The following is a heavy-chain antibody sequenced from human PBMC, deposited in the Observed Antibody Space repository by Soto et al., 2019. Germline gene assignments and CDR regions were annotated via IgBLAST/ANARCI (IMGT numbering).Heavy chain of an antibody. V-gene: IGHV3-11*06. D-gene: IGHD3-22*01. Sequence: QVQLVESGGGLVKPGGSLRLSCAASGFTFSDYYMSWIRQAPGKGLEWVSYISSSSSYTNYADSVKGRFTISRDNAKNSLCLQMNSLRAEDTAVYYCARAYYYDSSGYYDYWGQGTLVTVSS. CDR1: GFTFSDYY. J-gene: IGHJ4*02. CDR2: ISSSSSYT. CDR3: ARAYYYDSSGYYDY.